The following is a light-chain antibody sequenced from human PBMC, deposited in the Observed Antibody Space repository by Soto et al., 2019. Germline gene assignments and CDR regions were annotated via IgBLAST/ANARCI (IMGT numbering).Light chain of an antibody. Sequence: EIVLTQSPGTLSFSPGERATLSCRAIQIVSSSYLAWYQQKPGQAPRLLIYGASSRATGIPDRFSGSGSGTEFTLTITGLQSEDFAVYYCQQYQKWPPITFGQGTRLEI. CDR3: QQYQKWPPIT. J-gene: IGKJ5*01. V-gene: IGKV3-20*01. CDR1: QIVSSSY. CDR2: GAS.